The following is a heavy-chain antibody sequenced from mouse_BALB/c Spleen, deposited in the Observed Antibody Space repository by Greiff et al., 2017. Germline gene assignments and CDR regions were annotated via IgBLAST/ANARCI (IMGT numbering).Heavy chain of an antibody. CDR2: INPYNGAT. Sequence: VQLKQSGPELVKPGASVKISCKASGYSFTGYYMHWVKQSHVKSLEWIGRINPYNGATSYNQNFKDKASLTVDKSSSTAYMELHSLTSEDSAVYYCAKMPYYYGSSPYAMDYWGQGTSVTVSS. D-gene: IGHD1-1*01. CDR1: GYSFTGYY. CDR3: AKMPYYYGSSPYAMDY. V-gene: IGHV1-31*01. J-gene: IGHJ4*01.